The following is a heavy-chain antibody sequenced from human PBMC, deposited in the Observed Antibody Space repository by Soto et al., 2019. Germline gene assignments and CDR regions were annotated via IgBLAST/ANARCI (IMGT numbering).Heavy chain of an antibody. D-gene: IGHD5-18*01. V-gene: IGHV3-21*01. J-gene: IGHJ4*02. CDR3: ARDLQDTAMALFDY. CDR2: ISSSSSYI. Sequence: GGSLRLSCAASGFTFSSYSMNWVRQAPGKGLEWVSSISSSSSYIYYADSVKGRFTISRDNAKNSLYLQMNSLRAEDTAVYYCARDLQDTAMALFDYWGQGTLVTVSS. CDR1: GFTFSSYS.